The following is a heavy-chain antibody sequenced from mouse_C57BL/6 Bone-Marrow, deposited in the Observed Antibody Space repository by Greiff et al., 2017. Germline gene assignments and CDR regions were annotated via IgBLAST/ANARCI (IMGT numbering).Heavy chain of an antibody. D-gene: IGHD1-1*01. V-gene: IGHV1-80*01. CDR3: ATITTVVGYWYFDV. CDR2: IYPGDGDT. J-gene: IGHJ1*03. CDR1: GYAFSSYW. Sequence: QVQLQQPGAELVKPGASVKISCKASGYAFSSYWMNWVKQRPGKGLEWIGQIYPGDGDTNYNGKFKGKATLTADKSSSTAYMQLSSLTSEDSAVYFCATITTVVGYWYFDVWGTGTTVTVSS.